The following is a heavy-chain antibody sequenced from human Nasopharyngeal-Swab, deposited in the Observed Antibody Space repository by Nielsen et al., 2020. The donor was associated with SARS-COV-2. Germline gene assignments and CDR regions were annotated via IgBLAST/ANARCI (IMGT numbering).Heavy chain of an antibody. CDR2: ISGSGGST. Sequence: GESLKISCAASGFTFSSYAMSWVRQAPGKGLEWVSAISGSGGSTYYADSVKGRFTLSRDNSKNTLYLQMNSLRAEDTAVYYCAKDNGGNFGYWGQGTLVTVSS. CDR3: AKDNGGNFGY. CDR1: GFTFSSYA. J-gene: IGHJ4*02. D-gene: IGHD4-23*01. V-gene: IGHV3-23*01.